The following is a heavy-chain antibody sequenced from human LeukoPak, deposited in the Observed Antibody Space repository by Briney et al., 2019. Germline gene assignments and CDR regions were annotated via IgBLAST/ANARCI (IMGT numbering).Heavy chain of an antibody. J-gene: IGHJ4*02. CDR3: AKMVREFYTISYYFDY. V-gene: IGHV3-53*01. D-gene: IGHD2-8*01. CDR1: GLTVSSNH. CDR2: IYAGGST. Sequence: GGSLRLSCAASGLTVSSNHISWVRQAPGKGLEWVSVIYAGGSTYYADSVKGRFTISRDNSKNTLYLQMNSLRADDTAVYYCAKMVREFYTISYYFDYWGQGTLVTVSS.